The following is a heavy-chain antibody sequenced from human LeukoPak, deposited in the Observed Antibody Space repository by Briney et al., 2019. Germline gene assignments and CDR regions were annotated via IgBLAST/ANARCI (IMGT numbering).Heavy chain of an antibody. D-gene: IGHD2-2*01. CDR3: ARGGVPAVKIYYIEV. CDR2: IYTSGST. J-gene: IGHJ6*03. V-gene: IGHV4-61*02. CDR1: GDSISSCAHY. Sequence: SETLSLTCTVSGDSISSCAHYWTWIRQPAGKGLEWIGRIYTSGSTNYNPSLKSRVTISVDTSKNQFSLKMSSVSAADTAVYYCARGGVPAVKIYYIEVWGKGTTVTVSS.